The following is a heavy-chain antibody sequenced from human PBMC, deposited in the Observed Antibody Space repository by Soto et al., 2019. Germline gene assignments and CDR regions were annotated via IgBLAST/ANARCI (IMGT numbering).Heavy chain of an antibody. D-gene: IGHD6-13*01. CDR2: IYYSGST. CDR1: GGSIRSYY. J-gene: IGHJ4*02. Sequence: SETLSLTCTVFGGSIRSYYWSWVRRPPGKGLEWIGYIYYSGSTNYNPSLKSRVTISVDTSKNQFSLKLSSVTAADTAVYYCARHGEHSSSWYFDFWGQGTLVTVSS. V-gene: IGHV4-59*08. CDR3: ARHGEHSSSWYFDF.